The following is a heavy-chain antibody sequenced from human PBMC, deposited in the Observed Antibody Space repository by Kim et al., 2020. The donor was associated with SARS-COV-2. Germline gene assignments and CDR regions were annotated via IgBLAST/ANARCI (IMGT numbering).Heavy chain of an antibody. V-gene: IGHV3-48*03. Sequence: GGSLRLSCEASGFIFISYEMNWVRQAPGKGLEWVAYISSSGTTTHYADSVKGRFTISRDNDKDVVQLQMNSLRAEDTAIYYCARETTFFCSGGTCYYNCMDGWGQGTKAAASS. CDR3: ARETTFFCSGGTCYYNCMDG. D-gene: IGHD2-15*01. J-gene: IGHJ6*02. CDR2: ISSSGTTT. CDR1: GFIFISYE.